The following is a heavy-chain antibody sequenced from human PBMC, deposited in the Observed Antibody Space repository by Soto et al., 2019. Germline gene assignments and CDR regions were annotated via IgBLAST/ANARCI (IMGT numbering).Heavy chain of an antibody. J-gene: IGHJ4*02. CDR1: GFTFSSYA. CDR3: AKDRDSSGWYLVFDY. Sequence: EVQLLESGGGLVQPGGSLRLSCAASGFTFSSYAMSWVRQAPGKGLEWVSTISGSGGSTYYADSVTGRFTNSRDNSKNTLHLQMTSLRAEDTAVYYCAKDRDSSGWYLVFDYWGQGTLVTVSS. V-gene: IGHV3-23*01. CDR2: ISGSGGST. D-gene: IGHD6-19*01.